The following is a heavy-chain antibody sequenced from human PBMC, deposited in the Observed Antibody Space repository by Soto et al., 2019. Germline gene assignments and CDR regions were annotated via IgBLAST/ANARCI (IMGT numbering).Heavy chain of an antibody. CDR2: IYYSGST. Sequence: SETLSLTCTVSGGSISSYYWSWIRQPPGKGLEWIGYIYYSGSTNYNPSLKSRVTISVDTSKNQFSLKLTSVTAEDTAVYFCARELRDSHIHFDHWGQGTRVTVSS. CDR1: GGSISSYY. V-gene: IGHV4-59*12. D-gene: IGHD2-21*02. J-gene: IGHJ5*02. CDR3: ARELRDSHIHFDH.